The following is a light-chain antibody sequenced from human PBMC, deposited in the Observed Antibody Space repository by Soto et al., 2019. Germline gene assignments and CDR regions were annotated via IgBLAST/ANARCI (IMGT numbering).Light chain of an antibody. J-gene: IGKJ2*01. CDR2: GAS. CDR3: QQYHNWPPQYT. V-gene: IGKV3-15*01. CDR1: QSVASN. Sequence: EIVMTQSPASLSVSPGDGATLSCRASQSVASNVAWYQQKPGQGPRLLIHGASTRAAGVPARFRGSGSGTDFTLTISSLQADDFAVYYCQQYHNWPPQYTFGQGTKLQIK.